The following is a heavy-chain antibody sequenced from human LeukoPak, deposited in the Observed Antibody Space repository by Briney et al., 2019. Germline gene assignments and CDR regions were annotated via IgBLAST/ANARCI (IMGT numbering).Heavy chain of an antibody. CDR1: GGSFSGYY. D-gene: IGHD3-22*01. CDR2: INHSGST. Sequence: PSETLSLTCAVCGGSFSGYYWSWIRQPPGKGLEWIGEINHSGSTNYNPSLKSRVTISVDTSKNQFSLKLSSVTAADTAVYYCARPYDSSGKGGAFDIWGQGTMVTVSS. V-gene: IGHV4-34*01. CDR3: ARPYDSSGKGGAFDI. J-gene: IGHJ3*02.